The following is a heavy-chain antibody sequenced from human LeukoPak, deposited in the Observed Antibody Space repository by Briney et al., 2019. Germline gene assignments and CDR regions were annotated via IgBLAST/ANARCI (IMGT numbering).Heavy chain of an antibody. J-gene: IGHJ4*02. Sequence: SETLSLTCTVSGGSISSYYWSWIRQPPGKGLEWIGYIYYSGSTNYNPSLKSRVTISVDTSKNQFSLKLSSVTAADTAVYYCARAGRRGYSCYDYDYWGPGTLVTVSS. CDR3: ARAGRRGYSCYDYDY. V-gene: IGHV4-59*01. CDR1: GGSISSYY. CDR2: IYYSGST. D-gene: IGHD5-12*01.